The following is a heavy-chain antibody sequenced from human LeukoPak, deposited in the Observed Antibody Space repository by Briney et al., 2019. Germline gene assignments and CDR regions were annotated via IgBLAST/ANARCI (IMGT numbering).Heavy chain of an antibody. CDR3: ASRLFTDFDY. J-gene: IGHJ4*02. CDR2: IIPIFGTA. V-gene: IGHV1-69*05. D-gene: IGHD2-8*02. CDR1: GYTFTGYY. Sequence: GASVKVSCKASGYTFTGYYMHWVRQAPGQGLEWMGGIIPIFGTANYAQKFQGRVTITTDESTSTAYMELSSLRSEDTAVYYCASRLFTDFDYWGQGTLVTVSS.